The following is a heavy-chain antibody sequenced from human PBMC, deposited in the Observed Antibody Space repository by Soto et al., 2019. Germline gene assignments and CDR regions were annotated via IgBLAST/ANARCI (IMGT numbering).Heavy chain of an antibody. J-gene: IGHJ5*02. CDR1: GYTFTSYD. CDR2: ISAYNGNT. Sequence: ASVKVSCKASGYTFTSYDMSWVGQAPGQGLEWMGWISAYNGNTNYAQKLQGRVTMTTDTSTSTAYMELRSLRSDDTAVYYCAREIMVYAGMSWFDPWGQGTLVTVSS. CDR3: AREIMVYAGMSWFDP. D-gene: IGHD2-8*01. V-gene: IGHV1-18*01.